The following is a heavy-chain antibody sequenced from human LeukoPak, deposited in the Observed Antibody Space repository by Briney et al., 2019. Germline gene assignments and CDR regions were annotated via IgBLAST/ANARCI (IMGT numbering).Heavy chain of an antibody. Sequence: ASVKVSCKASGYTFTGYYMHWVRQAPGQGLGWMGWINPNSGGTNYAQKFQGRVTMTRDTSISTAYMELSRLRSDDTAVYYCARDGDFWSGSNGMDVWGQGTTVTVSS. CDR3: ARDGDFWSGSNGMDV. CDR2: INPNSGGT. J-gene: IGHJ6*02. D-gene: IGHD3-3*01. V-gene: IGHV1-2*02. CDR1: GYTFTGYY.